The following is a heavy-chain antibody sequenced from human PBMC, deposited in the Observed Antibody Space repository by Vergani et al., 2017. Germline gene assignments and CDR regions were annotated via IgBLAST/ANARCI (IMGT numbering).Heavy chain of an antibody. CDR3: AREPPLTGFFDY. J-gene: IGHJ4*02. CDR2: ISPDGFST. CDR1: GYTFTAYY. Sequence: QVQLLQSGAEVAKPGASVKISCKASGYTFTAYYIHWVRQAPEQGLEWVGVISPDGFSTFYAQKFQGRATITRDTSTSTVYVEVTSLRSDDTAVYYCAREPPLTGFFDYWGQGTLVTVSS. V-gene: IGHV1-46*03. D-gene: IGHD3-9*01.